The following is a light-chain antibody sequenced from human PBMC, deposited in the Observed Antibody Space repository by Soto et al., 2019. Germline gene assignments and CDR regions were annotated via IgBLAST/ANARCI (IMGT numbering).Light chain of an antibody. CDR1: QCVGSY. CDR3: QQRRNWPPNT. V-gene: IGKV3-11*01. J-gene: IGKJ2*01. CDR2: DAS. Sequence: EIVLTQSPAPLSLAPGERATLSSRASQCVGSYLAWSQQKAGQAPRLLIYDASNRATGIPARFSGSESGTDFTLNIISLEPEDFAVYYCQQRRNWPPNTFGQGTRLEIK.